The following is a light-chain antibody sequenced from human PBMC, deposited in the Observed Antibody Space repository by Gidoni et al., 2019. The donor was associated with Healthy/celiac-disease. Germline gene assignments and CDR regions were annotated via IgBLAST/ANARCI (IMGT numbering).Light chain of an antibody. J-gene: IGLJ3*02. V-gene: IGLV2-14*01. CDR1: SSDVGGYNY. CDR2: DVS. Sequence: QSALPQPASVSGSPAQSLTISCPGPSSDVGGYNYVSWYQQHPGKAPKLMIYDVSNRPSGVSNRFSGSKSGNTASLTISGLQAEDEADYYCSSYTSSSTLVFGGGTKLTVL. CDR3: SSYTSSSTLV.